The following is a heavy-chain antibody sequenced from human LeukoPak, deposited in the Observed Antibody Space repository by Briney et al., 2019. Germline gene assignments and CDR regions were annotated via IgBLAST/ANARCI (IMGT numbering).Heavy chain of an antibody. CDR2: INSDGSST. J-gene: IGHJ4*02. CDR3: ASSTQISKYADY. CDR1: GFTFSSYW. V-gene: IGHV3-74*01. Sequence: GGSLRLSCAASGFTFSSYWMHWVRQAPGKGLVWVSRINSDGSSTTYADSVRGRFTISRDNAKSTLYLQMNSLRAEDTAVYYCASSTQISKYADYWGQGALVTVSS. D-gene: IGHD2-2*01.